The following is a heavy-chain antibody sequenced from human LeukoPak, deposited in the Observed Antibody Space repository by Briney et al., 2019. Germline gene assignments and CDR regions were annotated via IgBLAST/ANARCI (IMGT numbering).Heavy chain of an antibody. D-gene: IGHD2-2*01. CDR3: AKDRRIVVVPAATNDFDY. CDR1: ASTFRSYA. J-gene: IGHJ4*02. CDR2: ISGSAGST. V-gene: IGHV3-23*01. Sequence: ASGSLRLSCAASASTFRSYALSWLRQAPCKGLEWASAISGSAGSTYYADSVKGRFTISRDNSKDTLYLQMNSLRAEDTAVYYCAKDRRIVVVPAATNDFDYWGQGTLVTVSS.